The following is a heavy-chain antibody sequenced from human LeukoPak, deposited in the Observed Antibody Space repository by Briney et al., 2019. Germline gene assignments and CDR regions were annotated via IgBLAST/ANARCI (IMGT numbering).Heavy chain of an antibody. Sequence: SETLSLTCTVSGGSISSYYWSWIRQPPRKGLEWIGYIHYTGSTNYNPSLKSRVTISVDTSKNQFSLKLSSVTAADTAVYYCARGAFPNYYGSGSQRYMDVWGKGTTVTASS. CDR1: GGSISSYY. CDR3: ARGAFPNYYGSGSQRYMDV. D-gene: IGHD3-10*01. J-gene: IGHJ6*03. CDR2: IHYTGST. V-gene: IGHV4-59*01.